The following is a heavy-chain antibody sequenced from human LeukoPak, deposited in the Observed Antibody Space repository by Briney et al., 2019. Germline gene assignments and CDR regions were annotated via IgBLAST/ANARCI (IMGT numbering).Heavy chain of an antibody. CDR3: AKALGGSGSNFDY. V-gene: IGHV3-23*01. D-gene: IGHD3-10*01. J-gene: IGHJ4*02. CDR1: GFTFSSYA. Sequence: GGSLRLSCAASGFTFSSYAMNWVRQAPGKGLEWVSTISGSGGSTYYADSVKGRFTISRDNSKNTLYLQMNSLRAEDTAVYYCAKALGGSGSNFDYWGQGTLVTVS. CDR2: ISGSGGST.